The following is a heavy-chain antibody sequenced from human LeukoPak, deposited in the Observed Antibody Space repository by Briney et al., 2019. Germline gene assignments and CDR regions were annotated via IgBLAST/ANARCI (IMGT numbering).Heavy chain of an antibody. CDR1: GFTFSSYS. CDR3: ARGRGWEQTEGFDY. CDR2: ISSSSSTI. Sequence: PGGSLRLSCAASGFTFSSYSMNWVRQAPGKGLEWVSYISSSSSTIYYADSVKGRFTISRDNAKNSLYLQMNSLRAEDTAVYYCARGRGWEQTEGFDYWGQGTLVTVSS. V-gene: IGHV3-48*01. D-gene: IGHD1-26*01. J-gene: IGHJ4*02.